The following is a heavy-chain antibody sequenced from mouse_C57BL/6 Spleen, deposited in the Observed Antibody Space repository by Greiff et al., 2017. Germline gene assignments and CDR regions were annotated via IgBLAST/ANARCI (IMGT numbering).Heavy chain of an antibody. J-gene: IGHJ2*01. CDR2: INPSNGGT. CDR1: GYTFTSYW. D-gene: IGHD1-1*01. V-gene: IGHV1-53*01. CDR3: AKERLLRSYLDY. Sequence: QVQLQQPGTELVKPGASVKLSCKASGYTFTSYWLHWVKQRPGQGLEWIGNINPSNGGTNYNEKFKSKATLTVDTSSSTAYMQLSSLTSEESAVYDCAKERLLRSYLDYWGQGTTLTVSS.